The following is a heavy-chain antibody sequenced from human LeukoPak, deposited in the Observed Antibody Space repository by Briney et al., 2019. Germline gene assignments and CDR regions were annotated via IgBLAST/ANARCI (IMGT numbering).Heavy chain of an antibody. V-gene: IGHV3-30*18. CDR2: ISYDGSNK. CDR1: GFTFSSYG. CDR3: AKDGIAVAGPSDY. J-gene: IGHJ4*02. D-gene: IGHD6-19*01. Sequence: GGSLRLSCAASGFTFSSYGMHWVRQAPGKGLEWVAVISYDGSNKYYADSVKGRFTISRDNSKNTLYLQMNSLRAEDTAVYYCAKDGIAVAGPSDYWGQGTLVTVSS.